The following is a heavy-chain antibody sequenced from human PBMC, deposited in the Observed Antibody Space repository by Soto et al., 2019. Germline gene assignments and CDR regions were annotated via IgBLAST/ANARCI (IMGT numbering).Heavy chain of an antibody. Sequence: QVQLVESGGGVVQPGGSLTLSCAASGFTFSDYGMHWVRQAPGKGLEWLTFISFDEARDKYFSVPVRGRFSVSRDNSKNTLSLQMNILKSEDTAVYYCAKGTYGGSAPYDYGMDVWGQGTTVTVSS. J-gene: IGHJ6*02. CDR1: GFTFSDYG. CDR2: ISFDEARDK. D-gene: IGHD3-16*01. CDR3: AKGTYGGSAPYDYGMDV. V-gene: IGHV3-30*18.